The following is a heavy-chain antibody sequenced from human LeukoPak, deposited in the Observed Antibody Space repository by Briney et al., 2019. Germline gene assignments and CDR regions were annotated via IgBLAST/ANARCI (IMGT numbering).Heavy chain of an antibody. CDR2: IYYSGST. CDR1: GRSIIIYY. Sequence: PSDTLSLICTVSGRSIIIYYWSCIRHPPGKRLECIGYIYYSGSTNYNPSLKTRVTMSVDTSKNQFSLKLSSVTAADTAVYYCARVRSSSSSKYYYYYVMDVWGQGTTVTVSS. D-gene: IGHD6-6*01. CDR3: ARVRSSSSSKYYYYYVMDV. J-gene: IGHJ6*02. V-gene: IGHV4-59*07.